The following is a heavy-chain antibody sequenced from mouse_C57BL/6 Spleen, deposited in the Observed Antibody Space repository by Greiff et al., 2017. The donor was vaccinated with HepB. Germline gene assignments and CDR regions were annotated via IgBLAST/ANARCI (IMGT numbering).Heavy chain of an antibody. V-gene: IGHV14-2*01. Sequence: VQLQQSGAELVKPGASVKLSCTASGFNIKDYYMHWVKQRTEQGLEWIGRIDPEDGETKYAPKFQGKATIKADTSSNTAYLQLSSLTSEDTAVYYGARGTINWDENFDVWGTGTTVTVSS. D-gene: IGHD4-1*01. CDR3: ARGTINWDENFDV. CDR2: IDPEDGET. J-gene: IGHJ1*03. CDR1: GFNIKDYY.